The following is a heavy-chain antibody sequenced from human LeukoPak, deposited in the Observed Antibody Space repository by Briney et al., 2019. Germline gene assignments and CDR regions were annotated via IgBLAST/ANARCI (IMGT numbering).Heavy chain of an antibody. D-gene: IGHD6-19*01. Sequence: GGSLRLSCAASGFTVSSNYMSWVRQAPGKGLEWVSVIYSGGSTYYADSVKGRFTISRDNSKNTLYLQMNSLRAEDTAVYYCARDSGWPRGHYYGMDVWGQGTTVTVSS. CDR1: GFTVSSNY. J-gene: IGHJ6*02. CDR3: ARDSGWPRGHYYGMDV. V-gene: IGHV3-53*01. CDR2: IYSGGST.